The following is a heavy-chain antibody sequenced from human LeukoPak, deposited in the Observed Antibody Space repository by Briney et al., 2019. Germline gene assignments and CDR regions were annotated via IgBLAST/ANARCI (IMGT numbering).Heavy chain of an antibody. D-gene: IGHD3/OR15-3a*01. CDR2: ISSSSSYT. CDR1: GFTFSDYY. V-gene: IGHV3-11*06. CDR3: ARAGTGYFTVGGNFDY. J-gene: IGHJ4*02. Sequence: GGSLRLSCAASGFTFSDYYMSWIRQAPGKGLEWVSYISSSSSYTNYADSVKGRFTISRDNAKNSLYLQMNGLRAEDTAVYYCARAGTGYFTVGGNFDYWGQGTLVTVSS.